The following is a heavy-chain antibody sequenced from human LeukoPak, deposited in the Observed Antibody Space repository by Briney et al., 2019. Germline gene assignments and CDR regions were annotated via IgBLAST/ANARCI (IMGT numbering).Heavy chain of an antibody. CDR2: IKQEGGEK. CDR1: VLTFSSYS. CDR3: ARLRIAAAGWFDP. J-gene: IGHJ5*02. D-gene: IGHD6-13*01. Sequence: GRSLRLSCAASVLTFSSYSMSGVRDAPAKGQEYVADIKQEGGEKYYVDSVKCRSTISRDNAKKSLFLRMKSLRAEVTAGYYCARLRIAAAGWFDPWGPGTLVTASS. V-gene: IGHV3-7*03.